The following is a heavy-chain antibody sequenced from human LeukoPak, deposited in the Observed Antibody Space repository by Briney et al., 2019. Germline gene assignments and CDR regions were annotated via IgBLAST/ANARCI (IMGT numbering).Heavy chain of an antibody. CDR1: GFTFSYAW. D-gene: IGHD3-10*01. V-gene: IGHV3-15*01. J-gene: IGHJ4*02. CDR2: IKSKTHGGTT. Sequence: GGSLRLSCSASGFTFSYAWMSWVRQAPGKGLEWVGRIKSKTHGGTTDYGAPVKGRFAISRDDSQNTLYLQMNSLKTEDTAVYYCTTDGTYGSGTSDYWGQGTLVTVSS. CDR3: TTDGTYGSGTSDY.